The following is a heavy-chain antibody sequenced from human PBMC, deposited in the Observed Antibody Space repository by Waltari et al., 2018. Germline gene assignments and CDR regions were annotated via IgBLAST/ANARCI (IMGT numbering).Heavy chain of an antibody. D-gene: IGHD1-7*01. CDR3: ARRSGNYGQDFDY. CDR2: IYFSGST. V-gene: IGHV4-59*01. J-gene: IGHJ4*02. Sequence: VQLLESGPGLVRPSETLSLTCTVSVGSLSGYYWTWIRQPPGKGLEWIGYIYFSGSTNYNPSLKSRLTMSVDTSKNQFSLKLTSVTAADTAVYYCARRSGNYGQDFDYWGQGILVTVSS. CDR1: VGSLSGYY.